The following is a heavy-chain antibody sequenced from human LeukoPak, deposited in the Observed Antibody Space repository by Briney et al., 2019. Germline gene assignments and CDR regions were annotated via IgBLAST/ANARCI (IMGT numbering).Heavy chain of an antibody. J-gene: IGHJ3*02. D-gene: IGHD5-12*01. CDR1: GYTFTSYD. V-gene: IGHV1-8*01. CDR2: MNPNSGNT. CDR3: ARRKFGYDDAFDI. Sequence: ASVKVSCKASGYTFTSYDINWVRQATGQGLEWIGWMNPNSGNTGYAQKFQGRVTMTRNTSISTAYMALSSLRSEDTAVYYCARRKFGYDDAFDIWGQGTMVTVSS.